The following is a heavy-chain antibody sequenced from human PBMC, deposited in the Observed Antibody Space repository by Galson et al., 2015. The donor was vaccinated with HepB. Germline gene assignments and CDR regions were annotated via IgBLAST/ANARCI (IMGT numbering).Heavy chain of an antibody. Sequence: SLRLSCAASGFTFSSYSMNWVRQAPGKGLEWVSYISSSISTIYYADSVKGRFTVSRDNAKNSLYLQMNSLRAEDTAVYYCARERGNIAVNHYYFDYWGQGTLVTVSS. D-gene: IGHD6-19*01. CDR3: ARERGNIAVNHYYFDY. J-gene: IGHJ4*02. V-gene: IGHV3-48*01. CDR2: ISSSISTI. CDR1: GFTFSSYS.